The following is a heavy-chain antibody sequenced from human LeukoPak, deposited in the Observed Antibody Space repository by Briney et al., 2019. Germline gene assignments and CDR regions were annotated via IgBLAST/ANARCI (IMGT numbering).Heavy chain of an antibody. Sequence: PGRSLRLFCEACGYMFRHCGILWLRQTTGKGLMWVTAMSYDGVEKLYADSVKGRFTISRDNSKSTLYLQMNSLRAEDTALYYCAREGHYDILTGYSPVEYYFYYMDVWGKGTTVTVSS. J-gene: IGHJ6*03. V-gene: IGHV3-30*04. CDR2: MSYDGVEK. D-gene: IGHD3-9*01. CDR3: AREGHYDILTGYSPVEYYFYYMDV. CDR1: GYMFRHCG.